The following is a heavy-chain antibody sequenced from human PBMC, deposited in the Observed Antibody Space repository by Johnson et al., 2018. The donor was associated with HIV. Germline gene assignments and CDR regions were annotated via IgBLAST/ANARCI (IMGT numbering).Heavy chain of an antibody. V-gene: IGHV3-23*04. CDR3: AIRCSGWPSDAFDI. CDR1: GFTFSSYS. D-gene: IGHD6-19*01. J-gene: IGHJ3*02. Sequence: VQLVESGGGLVQPGGSLRLSCAASGFTFSSYSMSWIRQTPGKGLEWVSLISGSAGTTNYADSVKGRFTISRDNSKNTLYWQRNSLRAEDTAVYYCAIRCSGWPSDAFDIWGQGTMVTVSS. CDR2: ISGSAGTT.